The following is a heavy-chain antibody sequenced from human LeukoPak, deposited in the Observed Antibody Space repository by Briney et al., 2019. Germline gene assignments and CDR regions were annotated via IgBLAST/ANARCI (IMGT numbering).Heavy chain of an antibody. J-gene: IGHJ4*02. V-gene: IGHV3-48*01. CDR2: IGIDSGNT. CDR3: ARDHNYAFDN. Sequence: GGALRLSCTASGFPFIEYSMNWVRQAPGKGLEWISYIGIDSGNTKYADSVRGRFTISADKAKNSLYLQMNSLRVEDTAVYYCARDHNYAFDNWGQGTLVSVSS. D-gene: IGHD1-1*01. CDR1: GFPFIEYS.